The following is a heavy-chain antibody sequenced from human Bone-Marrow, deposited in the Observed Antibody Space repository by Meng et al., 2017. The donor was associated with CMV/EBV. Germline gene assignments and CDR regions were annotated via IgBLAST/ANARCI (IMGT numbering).Heavy chain of an antibody. Sequence: GPLRLSCTVSGGSISSSSYYWGWIRQPPGKGLEWIGCIYYSRSTYYNPSLKNRVTISVDTSKNQFSLKLISVTAADTAVYYCARIVGATLYYYYGMDVWGQGTTVTVSS. D-gene: IGHD1-26*01. CDR1: GGSISSSSYY. CDR3: ARIVGATLYYYYGMDV. J-gene: IGHJ6*02. CDR2: IYYSRST. V-gene: IGHV4-39*07.